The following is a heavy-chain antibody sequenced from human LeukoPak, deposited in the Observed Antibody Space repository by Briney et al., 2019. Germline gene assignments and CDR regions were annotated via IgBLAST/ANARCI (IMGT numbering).Heavy chain of an antibody. V-gene: IGHV3-30*02. D-gene: IGHD3-3*01. CDR3: AKDWSGNYNWSDP. Sequence: PGGSLRLSCAASGFAASGFTFSTFGMHWVRQAPGKGLEWVACIYPDGNNKDYADSVKGRFIISRDNSKNILFLQMNSLRAADTAVYYCAKDWSGNYNWSDPGGQGTLVTVSS. J-gene: IGHJ5*01. CDR1: GFTFSTFG. CDR2: IYPDGNNK.